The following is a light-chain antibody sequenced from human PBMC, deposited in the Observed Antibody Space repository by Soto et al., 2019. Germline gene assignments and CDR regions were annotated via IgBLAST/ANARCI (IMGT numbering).Light chain of an antibody. Sequence: DIQMTQSPSSLSASVGDRVTITCRASQSISSYLNWYQQKPGKAPKLLIYAASSLQSGVPSRFSGSGSGTDFTLTISSLQSEDFAVYYCQQSKTFGQGTKVDIK. CDR1: QSISSY. CDR2: AAS. CDR3: QQSKT. J-gene: IGKJ1*01. V-gene: IGKV1-39*01.